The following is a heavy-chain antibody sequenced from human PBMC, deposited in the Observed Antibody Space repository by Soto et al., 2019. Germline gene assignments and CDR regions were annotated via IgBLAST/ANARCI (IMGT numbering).Heavy chain of an antibody. CDR2: INPNSGGT. J-gene: IGHJ4*02. D-gene: IGHD3-3*01. V-gene: IGHV1-2*02. CDR3: ARDRITIFGVVRMTIDY. CDR1: GYTFTGYY. Sequence: ASVKVSFKASGYTFTGYYMHWVLQAPGQGLEWMGWINPNSGGTNYAQKFQGRVTMTRDTSISTAYMELSRLRSDDTAVYYCARDRITIFGVVRMTIDYWGQGTLVTVSS.